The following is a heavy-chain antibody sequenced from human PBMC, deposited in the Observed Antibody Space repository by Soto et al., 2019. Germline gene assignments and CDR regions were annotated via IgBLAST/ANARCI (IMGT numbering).Heavy chain of an antibody. J-gene: IGHJ6*02. Sequence: QVQLVESWGGLVQPGRSLRLSCAASGFTFSSYGMHWVRQAPGKGLEWVAVIWYDGSNKYYADSVKGRFTISRDNSKNTLYLQMNSLRAEDTAVYYCAREPLGIHYGMDVWGQGTTVTVSS. V-gene: IGHV3-33*01. D-gene: IGHD3-10*01. CDR3: AREPLGIHYGMDV. CDR2: IWYDGSNK. CDR1: GFTFSSYG.